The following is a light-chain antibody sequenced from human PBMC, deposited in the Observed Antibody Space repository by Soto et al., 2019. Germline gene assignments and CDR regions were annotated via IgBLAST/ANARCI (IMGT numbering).Light chain of an antibody. V-gene: IGKV3-20*01. Sequence: EIVLTQSPGTLSLSPGERATLSCRASQSVSSSYLAWYQQKPGQAPRLLIYGASSRATGIPDRFSGSGSGTDFTLTISRLEPEDFAVCYCQQYGSSPLTVGGGTKVEIK. CDR3: QQYGSSPLT. CDR1: QSVSSSY. CDR2: GAS. J-gene: IGKJ4*01.